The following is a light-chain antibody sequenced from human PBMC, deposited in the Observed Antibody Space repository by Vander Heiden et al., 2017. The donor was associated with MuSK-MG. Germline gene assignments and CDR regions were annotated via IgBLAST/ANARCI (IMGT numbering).Light chain of an antibody. J-gene: IGKJ4*01. V-gene: IGKV3-20*01. CDR2: GAS. CDR1: QSVSSSY. Sequence: EIVLTQSPGTLSLSPGERATLSCRASQSVSSSYLAWYQQKPGQAPRLLIYGASSRATGIPDRFSGSGSGTDFTLTISRLEPEDFAVYYCQQEGSALTFGGRIKVEIK. CDR3: QQEGSALT.